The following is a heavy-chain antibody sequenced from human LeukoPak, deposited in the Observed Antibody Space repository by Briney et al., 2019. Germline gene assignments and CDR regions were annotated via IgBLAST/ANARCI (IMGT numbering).Heavy chain of an antibody. D-gene: IGHD4-17*01. CDR1: GFTFSSYT. J-gene: IGHJ4*02. CDR2: ISYDGNNK. V-gene: IGHV3-30-3*01. CDR3: ARDAYGDFYFDS. Sequence: QPGGSLRLSCAASGFTFSSYTLHWVRQAPGMGLEWMAVISYDGNNKYYAESVKGRFTISRDNSKNTLYLQMYSLRAEDTAVYYCARDAYGDFYFDSWGQGTLVTVSS.